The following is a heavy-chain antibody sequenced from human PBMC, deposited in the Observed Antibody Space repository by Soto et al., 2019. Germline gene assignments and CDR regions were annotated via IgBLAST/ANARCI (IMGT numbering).Heavy chain of an antibody. J-gene: IGHJ4*02. CDR1: GYTFTSYG. D-gene: IGHD3-3*01. Sequence: ASVKVSCKASGYTFTSYGISWVRQAPGQGLEWMGWISAYNGNTNYAQKLQGRVTMTTDTSTSTAYMELRSLRTDDTAVYYCARGRYDFWSGYTDFDYWGQGTLVTVSS. CDR3: ARGRYDFWSGYTDFDY. CDR2: ISAYNGNT. V-gene: IGHV1-18*01.